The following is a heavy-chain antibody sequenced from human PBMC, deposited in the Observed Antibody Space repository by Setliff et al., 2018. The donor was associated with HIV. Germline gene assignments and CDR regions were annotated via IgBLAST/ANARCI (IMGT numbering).Heavy chain of an antibody. D-gene: IGHD6-19*01. CDR3: ARGSCSGCYLSDY. CDR1: GYTFTRYA. Sequence: ASVKVSCKASGYTFTRYAIHWLRQAPGQSLEWMGWINADNGDTKYSQKFQGRLTITRDTSANTVYMELSSLRSEDTAVYYCARGSCSGCYLSDYWGLGTLVTVSS. CDR2: INADNGDT. J-gene: IGHJ4*02. V-gene: IGHV1-3*01.